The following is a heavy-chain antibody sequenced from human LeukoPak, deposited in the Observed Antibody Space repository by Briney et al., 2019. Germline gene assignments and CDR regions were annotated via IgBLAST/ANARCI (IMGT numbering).Heavy chain of an antibody. CDR3: ARGKSRGSHIDY. Sequence: GGSLRLSCAASGFTFSISAMSWVRQAPGKGLEWVSGISDSGGSTFYADSVKGRFTISRDNSKNILYLQMNSLRADDTAVYYCARGKSRGSHIDYWGQGTLVTVSS. CDR1: GFTFSISA. CDR2: ISDSGGST. V-gene: IGHV3-23*01. J-gene: IGHJ4*02. D-gene: IGHD1-26*01.